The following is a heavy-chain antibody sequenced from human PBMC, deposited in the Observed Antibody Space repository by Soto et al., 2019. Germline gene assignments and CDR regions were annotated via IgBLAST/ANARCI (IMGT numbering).Heavy chain of an antibody. V-gene: IGHV1-18*01. Sequence: ASVKVSCKASGYTFPNYGITWVRQAPGQGLEWMGWISAYKTNIKYAQKFQGRVTLTTDTSTSTAYMELRSLRSDDTAIYYCARDLDGSGAYYTDFWGQGTLVTVSS. J-gene: IGHJ4*02. CDR2: ISAYKTNI. CDR3: ARDLDGSGAYYTDF. CDR1: GYTFPNYG. D-gene: IGHD3-10*01.